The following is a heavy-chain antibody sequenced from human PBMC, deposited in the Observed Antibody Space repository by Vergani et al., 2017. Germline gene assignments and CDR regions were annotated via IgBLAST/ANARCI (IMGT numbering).Heavy chain of an antibody. CDR2: IFSNDEK. CDR1: GFSLSNARMG. Sequence: QVTLKESGPVLVKPTETLTLTCTVSGFSLSNARMGVSWIRQPPGKALEWLAHIFSNDEKSYSTSLKSRLTISKDTSKSQVVLHMTNMDPVDTATYYCARIQDNWNYNWFDPWGQGTLVTVSS. CDR3: ARIQDNWNYNWFDP. D-gene: IGHD1-7*01. V-gene: IGHV2-26*01. J-gene: IGHJ5*02.